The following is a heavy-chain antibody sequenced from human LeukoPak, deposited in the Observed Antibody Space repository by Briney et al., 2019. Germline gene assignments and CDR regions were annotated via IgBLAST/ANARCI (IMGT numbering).Heavy chain of an antibody. J-gene: IGHJ4*02. D-gene: IGHD6-13*01. CDR3: ARHSYSSSWSSFDH. V-gene: IGHV4-59*08. Sequence: PSETLSLTCTVSGGSISSYFWSWIRQPPGKGLEWIGYIYYSGSTNYNPSLKSRVTISVDTSKNQFSLKLSSVTAADTAVYYCARHSYSSSWSSFDHWGQGALVTVSS. CDR1: GGSISSYF. CDR2: IYYSGST.